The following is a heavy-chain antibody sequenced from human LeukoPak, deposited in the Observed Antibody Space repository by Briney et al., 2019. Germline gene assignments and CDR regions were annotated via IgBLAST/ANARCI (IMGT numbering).Heavy chain of an antibody. CDR1: GFTFSSYS. J-gene: IGHJ5*02. CDR3: ASLEPPNPERGYNWFDP. D-gene: IGHD1-1*01. CDR2: ISSSSSYI. V-gene: IGHV3-21*01. Sequence: PGGSLRLSCAASGFTFSSYSMNWVRQAPGKGLEWVSSISSSSSYIYYADSVKGRFTISRDNAKSSLYLQMNSLRAEDTAVYYCASLEPPNPERGYNWFDPWGQGTLVTVSS.